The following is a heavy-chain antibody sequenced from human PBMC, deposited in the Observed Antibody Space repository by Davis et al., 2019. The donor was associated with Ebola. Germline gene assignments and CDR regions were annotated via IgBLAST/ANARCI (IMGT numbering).Heavy chain of an antibody. J-gene: IGHJ6*02. CDR3: AREGTVTTKGYYGMDV. CDR1: GGSISSGGYS. D-gene: IGHD4-11*01. V-gene: IGHV4-30-2*05. CDR2: IYHSGST. Sequence: MPSETLSLTCAVSGGSISSGGYSWSWIRQPPGKGLEWIGYIYHSGSTYYNPSLKSRVTISVDTSKNQFSLKLSSVTAADTAVYYCAREGTVTTKGYYGMDVWGQGTTVTVSS.